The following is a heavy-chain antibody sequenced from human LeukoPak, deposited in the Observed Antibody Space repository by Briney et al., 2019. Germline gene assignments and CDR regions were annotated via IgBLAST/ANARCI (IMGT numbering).Heavy chain of an antibody. D-gene: IGHD6-13*01. CDR2: IYYSGST. CDR1: GGSVSSGSYY. Sequence: SETLSPTCTVSGGSVSSGSYYWSWIRQPPGKGLEWIGYIYYSGSTNYNPSLKSRVTISVDTSKNQFSLKLSSVTAADMAVYYCARVRSIAAAGTGEYFDYWGQGTLVTVSS. V-gene: IGHV4-61*01. J-gene: IGHJ4*02. CDR3: ARVRSIAAAGTGEYFDY.